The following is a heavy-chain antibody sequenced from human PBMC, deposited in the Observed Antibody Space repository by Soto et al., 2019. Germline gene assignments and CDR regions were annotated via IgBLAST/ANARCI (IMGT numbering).Heavy chain of an antibody. V-gene: IGHV3-7*02. J-gene: IGHJ4*02. D-gene: IGHD3-10*01. CDR1: GFTFTNYW. Sequence: GGSLRLSCAASGFTFTNYWMSWVRQAPGKGLEWVASIKPAGSEKNYVDSVKGRFTISRDNAKNSLFLQMNSLGAEDTAVDYCARGRGLDEWGRGTQVTVSS. CDR3: ARGRGLDE. CDR2: IKPAGSEK.